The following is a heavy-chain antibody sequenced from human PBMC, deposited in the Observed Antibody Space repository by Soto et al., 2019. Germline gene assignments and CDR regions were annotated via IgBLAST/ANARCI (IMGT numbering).Heavy chain of an antibody. D-gene: IGHD1-26*01. J-gene: IGHJ3*02. CDR3: ASLALSALLFDI. CDR2: ISYDGSKK. Sequence: QVQLVESGGGVVQPGRSLRLSCAASGFTFSSSAMHWVRQAPGKGLAWVEVISYDGSKKYYADSVKGRFTISRDNSKNGLYLQLNILRAEDTAVYYCASLALSALLFDIWGQGTMVTVSS. CDR1: GFTFSSSA. V-gene: IGHV3-30-3*01.